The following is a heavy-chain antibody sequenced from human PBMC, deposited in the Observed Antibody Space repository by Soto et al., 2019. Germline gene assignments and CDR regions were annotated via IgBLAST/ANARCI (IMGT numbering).Heavy chain of an antibody. D-gene: IGHD3-22*01. J-gene: IGHJ4*02. Sequence: ASVKVSCKASGYIFTSYYIHWVRQAPGQGLEWMGWINPFDGSRMFAQSFQGRVTMTRDTSTSTVYMEVSSLRSEDTAVYYCARATYYYDSSGYYYDDYWGQGTLVTVSS. V-gene: IGHV1-46*01. CDR2: INPFDGSR. CDR3: ARATYYYDSSGYYYDDY. CDR1: GYIFTSYY.